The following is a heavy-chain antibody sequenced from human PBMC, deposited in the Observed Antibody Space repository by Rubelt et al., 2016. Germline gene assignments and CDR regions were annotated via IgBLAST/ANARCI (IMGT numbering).Heavy chain of an antibody. CDR2: INHSGST. Sequence: QVQLQQRGAGLLKPSETLSLTCAVYGGSFSGYYWSWIRQPPGKGLEWIGEINHSGSTNYNPSLKSRVTISVDTSKNQFSLKLSSVTAADTAVYYCARSIRLEWFDYWGQGTLVTVSS. D-gene: IGHD3-3*01. CDR1: GGSFSGYY. CDR3: ARSIRLEWFDY. J-gene: IGHJ4*02. V-gene: IGHV4-34*01.